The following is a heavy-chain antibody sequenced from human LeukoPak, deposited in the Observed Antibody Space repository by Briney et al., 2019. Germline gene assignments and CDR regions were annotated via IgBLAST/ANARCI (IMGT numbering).Heavy chain of an antibody. CDR1: GGSIGGTSYY. J-gene: IGHJ4*02. V-gene: IGHV4-61*02. Sequence: SETLSLTCTVSGGSIGGTSYYLTWVRQPAGKGLEWVGRVYTSGTTNYNPYLKSRVTISGDTSKYQFFLKLSSVTAADTAVYYCARDLGHGPYGSGSYYDYWGQGTLVTVSS. CDR3: ARDLGHGPYGSGSYYDY. CDR2: VYTSGTT. D-gene: IGHD3-10*01.